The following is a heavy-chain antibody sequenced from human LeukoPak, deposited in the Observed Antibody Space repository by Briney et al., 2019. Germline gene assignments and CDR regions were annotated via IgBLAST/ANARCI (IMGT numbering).Heavy chain of an antibody. J-gene: IGHJ4*02. D-gene: IGHD3-10*01. Sequence: PGRSLRLSCAASGFTFSTYCMHWVRQAPGKGPMWVSRICPDGTVTNYADSVKARFIISRDNARNTVYLQMNSLSAEDTAVYYCAKEDYFNSGSYPGHWGQGTLVTVSS. CDR2: ICPDGTVT. V-gene: IGHV3-74*01. CDR1: GFTFSTYC. CDR3: AKEDYFNSGSYPGH.